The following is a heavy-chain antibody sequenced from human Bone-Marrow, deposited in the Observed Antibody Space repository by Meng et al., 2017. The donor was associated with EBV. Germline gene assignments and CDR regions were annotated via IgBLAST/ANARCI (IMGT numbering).Heavy chain of an antibody. CDR2: IYHSGST. V-gene: IGHV4-30-2*01. CDR1: GGSIRSGGYS. J-gene: IGHJ4*02. Sequence: QLQVQESGSGIVQPSQPLSPTCAVAGGSIRSGGYSWSWIRQPPGKGLEWIGYIYHSGSTYYNPSLKSRVTISVDRSKNQFSLKLSSVTAADTAVYYCARVVARSYFDYWGQGTLVTVSS. CDR3: ARVVARSYFDY.